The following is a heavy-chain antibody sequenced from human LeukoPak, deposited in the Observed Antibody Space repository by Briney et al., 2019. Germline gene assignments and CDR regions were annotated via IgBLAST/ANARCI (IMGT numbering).Heavy chain of an antibody. CDR1: GGSFSGYY. D-gene: IGHD5-12*01. Sequence: SETLSLTCAVYGGSFSGYYWSWIRQPPGKGLEWIGEINHSGSTNYNPSLKSRVTISVDTSKNQFSLKLSSVTAADTAVYYCASTPRGGYRQGPTNYWGQGTLVTVSS. CDR2: INHSGST. V-gene: IGHV4-34*01. J-gene: IGHJ4*02. CDR3: ASTPRGGYRQGPTNY.